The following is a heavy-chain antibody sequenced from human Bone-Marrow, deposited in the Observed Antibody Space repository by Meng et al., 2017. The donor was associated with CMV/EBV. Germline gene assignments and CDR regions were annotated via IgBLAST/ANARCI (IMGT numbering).Heavy chain of an antibody. CDR1: GYTFTSYH. D-gene: IGHD2-2*01. J-gene: IGHJ6*02. V-gene: IGHV1-69*02. CDR2: IIPILGIA. CDR3: ASRYCSSTSCQPYYYYYGMDV. Sequence: SVKVSCKASGYTFTSYHIHWVRQAPGQGLEWMGRIIPILGIANYAQKFQGRVTITADKSTSTAYMELSSLRSEDTAVYYCASRYCSSTSCQPYYYYYGMDVWGQGTTVTVSS.